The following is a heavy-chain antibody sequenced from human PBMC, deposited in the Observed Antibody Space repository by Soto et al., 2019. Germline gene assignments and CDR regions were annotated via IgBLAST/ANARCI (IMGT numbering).Heavy chain of an antibody. J-gene: IGHJ4*02. V-gene: IGHV5-10-1*01. CDR2: IDPSDSYT. CDR3: ASQTYYYDSSGYYYPDY. Sequence: SGESLKISCKGSGYSFTSYWISWVRQMPGKGLEWMGRIDPSDSYTNYSPSFQGHVTISADKSISTAYLQWSSLKASDTAMYYCASQTYYYDSSGYYYPDYWGQGTLVTVSS. CDR1: GYSFTSYW. D-gene: IGHD3-22*01.